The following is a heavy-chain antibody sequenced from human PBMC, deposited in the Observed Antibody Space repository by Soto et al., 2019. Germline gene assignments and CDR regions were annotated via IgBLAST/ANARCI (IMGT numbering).Heavy chain of an antibody. CDR1: GFTFSSYG. V-gene: IGHV3-30*18. CDR3: AKALGLGGMDV. Sequence: GGSLRLSCAASGFTFSSYGMHWVRQAPGKGLEWVAVISYDGSNKYYADSVKGRFTISRDNSKSTLYLQMNSLRAEDTAVYYCAKALGLGGMDVWGQGTTVTVSS. CDR2: ISYDGSNK. D-gene: IGHD5-12*01. J-gene: IGHJ6*02.